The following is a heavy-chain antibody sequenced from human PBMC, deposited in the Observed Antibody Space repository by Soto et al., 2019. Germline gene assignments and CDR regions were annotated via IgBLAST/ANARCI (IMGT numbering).Heavy chain of an antibody. D-gene: IGHD3-10*01. CDR3: ERSGFYGSGILYFYGVDV. J-gene: IGHJ6*02. V-gene: IGHV3-30*14. CDR2: VSYGDSNK. Sequence: QVQLVESGGGEVQPGRSLRLSCAASGFTFSAYALHWVRQAPGTGLEWVATVSYGDSNKYYADSVKGRFTISRDNSKKTLFLQMNSLKVEDTNIYYCERSGFYGSGILYFYGVDVWGQGTTVTVSS. CDR1: GFTFSAYA.